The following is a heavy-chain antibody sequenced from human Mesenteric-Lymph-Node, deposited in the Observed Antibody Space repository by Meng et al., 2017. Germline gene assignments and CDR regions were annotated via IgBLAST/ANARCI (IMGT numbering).Heavy chain of an antibody. V-gene: IGHV4-34*01. CDR2: INHSGST. J-gene: IGHJ6*02. CDR1: GGSFSGYY. CDR3: ARGLPGYYDSSGYPGNYYYYYGMDV. Sequence: SETLSLTCAVYGGSFSGYYWSWIRQPPGKGLEWIGEINHSGSTNYNPSLKSRVTISVDTSKNQFSLKLSSVTAADTAVYYCARGLPGYYDSSGYPGNYYYYYGMDVWGQGTTVTVSS. D-gene: IGHD3-22*01.